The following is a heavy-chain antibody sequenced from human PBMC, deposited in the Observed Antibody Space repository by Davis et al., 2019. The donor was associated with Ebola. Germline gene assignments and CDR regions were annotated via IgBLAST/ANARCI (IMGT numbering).Heavy chain of an antibody. J-gene: IGHJ4*02. D-gene: IGHD3-9*01. CDR2: IIPIFDTP. CDR1: GGSFSSHP. CDR3: ARDFDGGNYYFDY. Sequence: SVKVSCNTSGGSFSSHPISWVRQAPRQGLEWMGGIIPIFDTPHYAQKFQGRITITADASTSTAYMELSSLRSENTATYFCARDFDGGNYYFDYWGPGTPVTVSS. V-gene: IGHV1-69*13.